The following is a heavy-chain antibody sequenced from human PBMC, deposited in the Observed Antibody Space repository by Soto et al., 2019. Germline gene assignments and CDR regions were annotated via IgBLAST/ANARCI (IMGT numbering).Heavy chain of an antibody. Sequence: SVKVSCKASGGTFSSYAISWVRQAPGQGLEWMGGIIPIFDTANYAQKFQGRVTITADESTSTAYMELSSLRSEDTAVYYCARDVRPYYYYYYGMDVWGQGNTVTVSS. J-gene: IGHJ6*02. CDR1: GGTFSSYA. CDR3: ARDVRPYYYYYYGMDV. V-gene: IGHV1-69*13. CDR2: IIPIFDTA.